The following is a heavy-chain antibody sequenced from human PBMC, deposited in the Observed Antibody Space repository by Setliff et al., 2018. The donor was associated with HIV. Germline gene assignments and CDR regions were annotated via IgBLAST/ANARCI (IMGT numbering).Heavy chain of an antibody. Sequence: ASVKVSCKASGYIFTNDPMNWVRQATGQGLEWMGWVNTKTGNPTYAQDFTGRFVFSLDTSVNTAYLEISGLKIEDTAVYFCAREFLLGDLSFPANWGQGTLVTVSS. J-gene: IGHJ4*02. V-gene: IGHV7-4-1*02. CDR2: VNTKTGNP. CDR3: AREFLLGDLSFPAN. D-gene: IGHD3-16*02. CDR1: GYIFTNDP.